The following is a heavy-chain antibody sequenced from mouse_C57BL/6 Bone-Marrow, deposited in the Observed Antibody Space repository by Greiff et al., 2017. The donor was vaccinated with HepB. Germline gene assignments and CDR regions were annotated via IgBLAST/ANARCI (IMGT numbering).Heavy chain of an antibody. CDR1: GYTFTSYW. D-gene: IGHD2-4*01. V-gene: IGHV1-55*01. J-gene: IGHJ1*03. CDR2: IYPGSGST. CDR3: ARDYDYPHWYFDV. Sequence: VQLQQPGAELVKPGASVKMSCKASGYTFTSYWITWVKQRPGQGLEWIGDIYPGSGSTNYNEKFKSKATLTVDTSSSTAYMQLSSLTSEDSAVYYCARDYDYPHWYFDVWGTGTTVTVSS.